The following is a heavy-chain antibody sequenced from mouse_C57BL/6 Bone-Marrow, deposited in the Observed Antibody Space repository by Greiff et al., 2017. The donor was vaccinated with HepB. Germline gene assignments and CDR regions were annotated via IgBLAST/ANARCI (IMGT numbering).Heavy chain of an antibody. CDR3: ARPYYSLAWFAY. D-gene: IGHD2-12*01. CDR2: IYPGSGST. V-gene: IGHV1-55*01. Sequence: QVQLQQSGAELVKPGASVKMSCKASGYTFTSYWITWVKQRPGQGLEWIGDIYPGSGSTNYNEKFKSKATLTVDTSSSTAYMQLSSLTSEDSAVYYCARPYYSLAWFAYWGQGTLVTVSA. J-gene: IGHJ3*01. CDR1: GYTFTSYW.